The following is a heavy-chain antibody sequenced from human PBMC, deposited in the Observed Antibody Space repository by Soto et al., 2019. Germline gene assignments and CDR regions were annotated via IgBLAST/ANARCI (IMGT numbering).Heavy chain of an antibody. J-gene: IGHJ5*02. V-gene: IGHV4-59*01. D-gene: IGHD2-2*01. Sequence: SETLSLTCTVSGGSISNYYWSWIRQPPRKGLEWIGYIYYSGSTSYNPSLKSRVTISVDTSKNQFSLKLSSVTAADTAVYYCAREHCSSTTCLPGEWFDPWGHGTLVTVSS. CDR1: GGSISNYY. CDR2: IYYSGST. CDR3: AREHCSSTTCLPGEWFDP.